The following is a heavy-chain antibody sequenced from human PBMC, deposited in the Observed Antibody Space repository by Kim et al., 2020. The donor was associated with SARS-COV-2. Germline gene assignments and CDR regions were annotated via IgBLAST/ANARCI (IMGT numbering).Heavy chain of an antibody. CDR2: YSGSP. J-gene: IGHJ4*02. D-gene: IGHD6-13*01. V-gene: IGHV4-31*03. Sequence: TLSLTCTVSGGSISSTSYYWTWIRQHPGKGLEWIGYYSGSPSYNPSLRSRVTISADKSRNHFSLELKSVTAADTAIYYCARGPGSWYVDYWGLGTLVT. CDR3: ARGPGSWYVDY. CDR1: GGSISSTSYY.